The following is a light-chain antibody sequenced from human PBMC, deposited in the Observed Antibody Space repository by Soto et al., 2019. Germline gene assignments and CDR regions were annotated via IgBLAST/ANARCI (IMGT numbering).Light chain of an antibody. CDR3: QQSYSTPFT. Sequence: DIQMTQSPSSLSASVEDSVTITCRATQDISTFLNWYQQRPGKAPNVLIYRASTLQGDVPSRFSGSGSGTDVTLNISGLQPEDFAIYYCQQSYSTPFTFGQGTQVEV. V-gene: IGKV1-39*01. CDR1: QDISTF. J-gene: IGKJ2*01. CDR2: RAS.